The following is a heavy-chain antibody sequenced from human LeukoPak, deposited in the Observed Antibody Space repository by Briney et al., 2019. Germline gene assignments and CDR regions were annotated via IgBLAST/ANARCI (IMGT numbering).Heavy chain of an antibody. V-gene: IGHV3-21*01. CDR3: VTFGGDNDAFDI. D-gene: IGHD3-16*01. CDR2: ISSSSSYI. Sequence: GVSLRLSCAASGFTLSSYSMNWVRQAPGKGLEWVSSISSSSSYIYYADSVKGRFTISRDNAKNSLYLQMNSLRAEDTAVYYFVTFGGDNDAFDIWGQGTMVTVSS. CDR1: GFTLSSYS. J-gene: IGHJ3*02.